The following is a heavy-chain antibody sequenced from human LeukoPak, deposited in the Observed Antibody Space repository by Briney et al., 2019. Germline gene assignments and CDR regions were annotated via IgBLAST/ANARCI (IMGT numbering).Heavy chain of an antibody. J-gene: IGHJ4*02. CDR1: GGSISSSSYY. CDR3: ARQVGKQWLSPTQYYFDY. CDR2: IYYSGST. Sequence: SETLSLTCTVSGGSISSSSYYWGWIRQPPGKGLEWIGRIYYSGSTYYNPSLKSRVTISVDTSKNQFSLKLSSVTAADTAVYYCARQVGKQWLSPTQYYFDYWGQGTLVTVSS. V-gene: IGHV4-39*01. D-gene: IGHD6-19*01.